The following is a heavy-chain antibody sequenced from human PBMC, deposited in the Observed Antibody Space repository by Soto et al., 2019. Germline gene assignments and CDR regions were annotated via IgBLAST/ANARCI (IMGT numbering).Heavy chain of an antibody. CDR2: ISGSGGST. J-gene: IGHJ4*02. CDR3: GTPFTRLPLDY. Sequence: GGSLRLSCAASGFTFSSYAMSWVRQAPGKGLEWVSAISGSGGSTYYADSVKGRFTISRDNSKNTLYLQMNSLRAKDTAVYYCGTPFTRLPLDYWGQGTLVTVSS. CDR1: GFTFSSYA. V-gene: IGHV3-23*01. D-gene: IGHD3-10*01.